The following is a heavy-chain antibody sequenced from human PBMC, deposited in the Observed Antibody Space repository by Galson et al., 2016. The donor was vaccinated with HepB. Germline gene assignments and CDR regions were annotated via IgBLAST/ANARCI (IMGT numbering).Heavy chain of an antibody. D-gene: IGHD3-16*01. J-gene: IGHJ4*02. V-gene: IGHV3-23*01. CDR1: RFSFSTSG. CDR2: ITGSGAIS. CDR3: GKHGGLDY. Sequence: SLRPSCAASRFSFSTSGMSWVRQSPGRGPDWVSGITGSGAISHYEESVMGRLTISRDNSKNTLYLYMDSLRGGDTAEYCCGKHGGLDYWGQGALVTVSS.